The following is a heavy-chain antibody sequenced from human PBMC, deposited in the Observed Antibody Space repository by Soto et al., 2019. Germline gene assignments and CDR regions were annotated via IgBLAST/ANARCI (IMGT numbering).Heavy chain of an antibody. D-gene: IGHD3-10*01. CDR2: ISHDGSNK. CDR1: GFTFSSYG. V-gene: IGHV3-30*18. J-gene: IGHJ4*02. CDR3: AKGPKVELWFGELLSSPPDY. Sequence: PGGSLRLSCAASGFTFSSYGMHWVRQAPGKGLEWVAVISHDGSNKYYADSVKGRFTISRDNSKNTLYLQMNSLRAEDTAVYYCAKGPKVELWFGELLSSPPDYWGQGTLVTVSS.